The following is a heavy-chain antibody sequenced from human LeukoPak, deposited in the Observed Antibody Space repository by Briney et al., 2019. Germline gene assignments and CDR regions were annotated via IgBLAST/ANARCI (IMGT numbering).Heavy chain of an antibody. V-gene: IGHV3-21*01. CDR2: ISSSSSYI. Sequence: GGPLRLSCAASGFTFNSYNMNWVRQAPGKGREWVSSISSSSSYIYYADSLKGRFTISRDNAKNSLYLEMNSLRAEDTAVYYCARALNYYDIDYWGQGTLVTVSS. CDR1: GFTFNSYN. J-gene: IGHJ4*02. CDR3: ARALNYYDIDY. D-gene: IGHD3-22*01.